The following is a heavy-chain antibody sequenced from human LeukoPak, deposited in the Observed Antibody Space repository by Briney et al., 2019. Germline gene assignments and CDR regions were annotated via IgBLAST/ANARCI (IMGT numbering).Heavy chain of an antibody. CDR2: IRGSGGST. D-gene: IGHD3-10*01. Sequence: GGSLRLSCAASGFTFSSYGMSWVRQAPGKGLEWISVIRGSGGSTYYADSVKGRFTISRDNSKNTLYLQMNSLRADDTAVYYCARTRITYYGSGKNPGNFDYWGQGTLVTVSS. CDR1: GFTFSSYG. CDR3: ARTRITYYGSGKNPGNFDY. V-gene: IGHV3-23*01. J-gene: IGHJ4*02.